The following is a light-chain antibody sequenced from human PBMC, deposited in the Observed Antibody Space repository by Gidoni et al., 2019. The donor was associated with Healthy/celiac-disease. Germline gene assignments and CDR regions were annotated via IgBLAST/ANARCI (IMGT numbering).Light chain of an antibody. CDR2: DVS. J-gene: IGLJ1*01. Sequence: QSALTQPASVSGSPGQSITSSCTGTSSYVGGYNYVYWYQQHPGKAPKLMLYDVSNRPSGVSNRFSGTKSGNTASLTISGLQAEDEADYYCSSYTSSSTLYVFGTGTKVTVL. CDR3: SSYTSSSTLYV. CDR1: SSYVGGYNY. V-gene: IGLV2-14*01.